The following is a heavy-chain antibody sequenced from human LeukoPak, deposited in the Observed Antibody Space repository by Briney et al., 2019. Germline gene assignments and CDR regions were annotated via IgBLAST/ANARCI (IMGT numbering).Heavy chain of an antibody. CDR1: DFTFSSYW. CDR3: ARVGYNWDDDGVDY. Sequence: GGSLRLSCAAPDFTFSSYWMSWVRQAPGKGLEWVANINQDGSDKRYMDSVRGRFTISRDNAKNSLSLHMDSLRAEDTAVYYCARVGYNWDDDGVDYWGQGTLVTVSS. V-gene: IGHV3-7*01. J-gene: IGHJ4*02. D-gene: IGHD1-1*01. CDR2: INQDGSDK.